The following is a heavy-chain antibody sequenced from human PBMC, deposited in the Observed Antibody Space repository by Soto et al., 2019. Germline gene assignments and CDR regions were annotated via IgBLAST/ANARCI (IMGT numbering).Heavy chain of an antibody. CDR1: GYTFTSYG. J-gene: IGHJ6*02. Sequence: ASVKVSCKASGYTFTSYGISWVRQAPGQGLEWMGWISAYNGNTNYAQKLQGRVTMTTDTSTSTAYMELRSLRSDDTAVYYCARDAKYIAVAGTAPESGMDVWGQGTTVTVSS. D-gene: IGHD6-19*01. CDR3: ARDAKYIAVAGTAPESGMDV. CDR2: ISAYNGNT. V-gene: IGHV1-18*04.